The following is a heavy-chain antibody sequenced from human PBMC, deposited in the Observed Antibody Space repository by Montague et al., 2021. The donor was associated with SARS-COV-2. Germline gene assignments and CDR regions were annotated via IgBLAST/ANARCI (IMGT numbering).Heavy chain of an antibody. Sequence: SETLSLTCSVSGDSISNYSWSWIRQSPGKGLEWIGCIYYSGSTNYNPSLTSRVTISVDTSKNQVSLKLTSVTAADTALYYCARHLRVTTVTSHMYHYAMDVWGQGTTVTVSS. J-gene: IGHJ6*02. V-gene: IGHV4-59*08. CDR2: IYYSGST. CDR1: GDSISNYS. CDR3: ARHLRVTTVTSHMYHYAMDV. D-gene: IGHD4-11*01.